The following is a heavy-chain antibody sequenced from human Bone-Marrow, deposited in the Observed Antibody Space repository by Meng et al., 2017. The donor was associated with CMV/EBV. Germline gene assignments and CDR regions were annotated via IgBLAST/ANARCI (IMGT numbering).Heavy chain of an antibody. CDR1: GFTFNNYA. J-gene: IGHJ4*02. Sequence: QVQLVESGGGVGQPGRSLRLSCAASGFTFNNYAMHWVRQAPGKGLEWVSVIYSGGSTYYADSVKGRFTISRHNSKNTLYLQMNSLRAEDTAVYYCAKDSHFDYWGQGTLVTVS. V-gene: IGHV3-NL1*01. CDR2: IYSGGST. CDR3: AKDSHFDY.